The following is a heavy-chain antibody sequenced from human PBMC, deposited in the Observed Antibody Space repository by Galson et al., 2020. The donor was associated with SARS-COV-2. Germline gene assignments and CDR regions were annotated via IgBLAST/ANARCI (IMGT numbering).Heavy chain of an antibody. CDR3: AKGDCSGGSGYCRGTDFDY. J-gene: IGHJ4*02. CDR1: GFTFSSYG. Sequence: TGGSLRLSCAASGFTFSSYGMHWVRQAPGKGLEWVAVISYDGSNKYYADSVKGRFTISRDNSKNTLYLQMNSLRAEDTAVYYCAKGDCSGGSGYCRGTDFDYWGQGTLVTVSS. D-gene: IGHD2-15*01. CDR2: ISYDGSNK. V-gene: IGHV3-30*18.